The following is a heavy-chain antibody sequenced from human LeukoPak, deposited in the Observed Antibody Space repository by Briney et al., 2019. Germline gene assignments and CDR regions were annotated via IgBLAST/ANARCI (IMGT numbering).Heavy chain of an antibody. J-gene: IGHJ4*02. Sequence: PGGSLRLSCAASGFTFTSYSMNWVRQAPGKGLEWVSAISGSGGSTYYADSVKGRFTISRDNSKNTLYLQMNSLRAEDTAVYYCAKTLSWELLGYWGQGTLVTVSS. D-gene: IGHD1-26*01. V-gene: IGHV3-23*01. CDR1: GFTFTSYS. CDR3: AKTLSWELLGY. CDR2: ISGSGGST.